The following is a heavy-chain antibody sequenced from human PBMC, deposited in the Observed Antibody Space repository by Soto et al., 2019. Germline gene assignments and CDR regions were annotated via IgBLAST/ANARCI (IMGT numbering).Heavy chain of an antibody. CDR2: INHSGSI. Sequence: SETLSLTCAVYGGSFSDCYWSWIRQPPGKGLEWIGEINHSGSINYNPSLKSRVKISVDTSKKQLSLNLSSVTAADTAVYYCARGPQNRIADSNYYNGMEVWGKLTPVT. CDR1: GGSFSDCY. V-gene: IGHV4-34*01. CDR3: ARGPQNRIADSNYYNGMEV. D-gene: IGHD6-13*01. J-gene: IGHJ6*04.